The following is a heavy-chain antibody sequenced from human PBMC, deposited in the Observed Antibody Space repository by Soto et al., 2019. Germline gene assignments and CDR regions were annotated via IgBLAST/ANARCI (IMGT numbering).Heavy chain of an antibody. CDR2: TDYSGNT. J-gene: IGHJ4*02. Sequence: SATLSHTCTVSSDSISSYYWIWIRQSPGKGLEWIGYTDYSGNTNYNPSLKSRVTISGDTSKNQFSLRLSSVTAADTAVYYCARAVGDPLYYLDYWGQGTLVTVSS. CDR1: SDSISSYY. CDR3: ARAVGDPLYYLDY. V-gene: IGHV4-59*08. D-gene: IGHD6-19*01.